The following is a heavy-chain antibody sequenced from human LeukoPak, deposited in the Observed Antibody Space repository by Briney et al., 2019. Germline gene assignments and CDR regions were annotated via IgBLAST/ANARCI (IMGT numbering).Heavy chain of an antibody. J-gene: IGHJ4*02. V-gene: IGHV3-7*01. CDR3: ARDDYGPATY. D-gene: IGHD4-17*01. Sequence: GGSLRLSCAASGFTFSNHWMSWVRPAPGKGLEWVANMNLDGSEKYYVDSVKGRFTIARDNAKNSLYLQMNSLTAEDTALYYCARDDYGPATYGGQGTLVTVSS. CDR1: GFTFSNHW. CDR2: MNLDGSEK.